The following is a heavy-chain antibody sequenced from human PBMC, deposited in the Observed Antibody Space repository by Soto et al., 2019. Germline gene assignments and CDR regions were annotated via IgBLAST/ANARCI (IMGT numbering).Heavy chain of an antibody. Sequence: SETLSLTCSVSGGSVRSGNHFWNWIREPPGRGLEWLGYMYYTGVTNYNPSLKSRVSMSVDTSKDQFSLNLTSLTAADTAVYYCARGGEPLGYYGLDVWGQGTTVTVSS. V-gene: IGHV4-61*01. CDR2: MYYTGVT. CDR1: GGSVRSGNHF. J-gene: IGHJ6*02. CDR3: ARGGEPLGYYGLDV.